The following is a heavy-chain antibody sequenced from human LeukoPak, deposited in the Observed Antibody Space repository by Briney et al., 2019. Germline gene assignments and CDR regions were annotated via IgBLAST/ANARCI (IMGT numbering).Heavy chain of an antibody. CDR2: IYTSGST. D-gene: IGHD7-27*01. Sequence: SETLSLTCTVSGGSISSGSYYWSWIRQPAGKGLEWIGGIYTSGSTNYNPSLRSRVTISVDTSKNQFSLKLSSVTAADTAVYYCARTPWGFFDYWGQGTLVTVSS. V-gene: IGHV4-61*02. CDR3: ARTPWGFFDY. J-gene: IGHJ4*02. CDR1: GGSISSGSYY.